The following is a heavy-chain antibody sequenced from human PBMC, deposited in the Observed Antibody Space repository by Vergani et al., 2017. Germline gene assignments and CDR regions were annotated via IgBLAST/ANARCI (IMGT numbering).Heavy chain of an antibody. D-gene: IGHD3-10*01. Sequence: QVQLVESGGGLVKPGGSLRLSCAASGFTFSDYYMSWIRQAPGKGLEWGSYISSSSSYIYYADSVKGRFTNSIDNAKNSLYLQMNSLRAEDTAVYYCARDEDGSGSYYRTPYAFDIWGQGTMVTVSS. CDR3: ARDEDGSGSYYRTPYAFDI. J-gene: IGHJ3*02. CDR1: GFTFSDYY. CDR2: ISSSSSYI. V-gene: IGHV3-11*06.